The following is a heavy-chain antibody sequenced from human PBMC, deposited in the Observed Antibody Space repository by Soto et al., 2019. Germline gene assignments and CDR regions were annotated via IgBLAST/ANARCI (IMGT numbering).Heavy chain of an antibody. CDR1: GHAFTYVY. J-gene: IGHJ4*02. CDR3: ASGRYDASGYFEY. V-gene: IGHV1-45*02. D-gene: IGHD3-22*01. CDR2: ITPFNGNT. Sequence: AKVSLKGPGHAFTYVYLHCVRQAPGQALEWMGWITPFNGNTKYAQKFQDRVTFTGDTSLNTAYMGLSSLRSDDTAMFYWASGRYDASGYFEYWGQGTLVTVSS.